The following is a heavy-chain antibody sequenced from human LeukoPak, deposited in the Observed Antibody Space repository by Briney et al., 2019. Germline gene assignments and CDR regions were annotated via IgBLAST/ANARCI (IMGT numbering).Heavy chain of an antibody. J-gene: IGHJ4*02. V-gene: IGHV1-69*05. CDR3: AIPYSGSLSFDS. CDR2: IVPIFGTA. D-gene: IGHD1-26*01. CDR1: GGTFSSYA. Sequence: ASVSVSCRASGGTFSSYAKSWVRQAPGQGLEWVGWIVPIFGTANYAQKFQGRVTITTDESTSTAYMELSSLRSEDTAVYYCAIPYSGSLSFDSWGQGTLVTVSS.